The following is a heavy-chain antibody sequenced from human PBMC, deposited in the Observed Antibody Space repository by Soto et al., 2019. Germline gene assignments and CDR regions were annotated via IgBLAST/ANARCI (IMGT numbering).Heavy chain of an antibody. D-gene: IGHD3-3*01. CDR2: ISAYNGNT. CDR3: ARVPGPYDFWSSYSPFDH. J-gene: IGHJ5*02. Sequence: ASVKVSCKASGYTFTSYGISWVRQAPGQGLEWMGWISAYNGNTNYAQKLQGRVTMTTDTSTSTAYMELRSLRSDDTAVYYCARVPGPYDFWSSYSPFDHWGQGTLVTVSS. V-gene: IGHV1-18*01. CDR1: GYTFTSYG.